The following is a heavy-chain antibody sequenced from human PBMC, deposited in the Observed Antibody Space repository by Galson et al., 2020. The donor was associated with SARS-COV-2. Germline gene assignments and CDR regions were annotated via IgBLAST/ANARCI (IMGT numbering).Heavy chain of an antibody. J-gene: IGHJ3*02. V-gene: IGHV3-11*06. CDR3: ARDSERRFDESSNYSPDSVDI. CDR2: ISTYSKYT. Sequence: GEYPKTYCPASGFTFSDYYMNWIPQAPGKGLEGDSYISTYSKYTQYADPEKGRFTISRDNPKHSLSLQMNSLRAEDTALYYCARDSERRFDESSNYSPDSVDIWCKGRTVTVSS. D-gene: IGHD3-22*01. CDR1: GFTFSDYY.